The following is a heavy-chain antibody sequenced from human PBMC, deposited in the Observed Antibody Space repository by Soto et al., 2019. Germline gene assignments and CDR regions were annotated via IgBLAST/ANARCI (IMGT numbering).Heavy chain of an antibody. V-gene: IGHV5-51*01. D-gene: IGHD6-13*01. J-gene: IGHJ6*02. CDR1: GFSFTTYW. CDR3: ATSYSDSRTYYYFGMDV. Sequence: GESLKISCKGSGFSFTTYWIGWVRQTPGKGLEWMGVIYPGDSGTRYSPSFQGQVTISADKSISTAYLQWSSLKVSDTAMYYCATSYSDSRTYYYFGMDVWGQGTTVTVSS. CDR2: IYPGDSGT.